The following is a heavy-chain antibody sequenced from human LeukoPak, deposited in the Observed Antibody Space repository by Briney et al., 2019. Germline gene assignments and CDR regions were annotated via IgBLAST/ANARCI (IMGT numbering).Heavy chain of an antibody. CDR2: ISGSGGST. CDR1: GFTFSTYA. V-gene: IGHV3-23*01. CDR3: AKDLSSAITSALVLDV. D-gene: IGHD3-22*01. J-gene: IGHJ6*02. Sequence: GGSLRLSRAASGFTFSTYAMSWVSQTPGKGLEWISAISGSGGSTYYADSVKGRFTISRDNSKNTLYLQMNSLRAEDTALYYCAKDLSSAITSALVLDVWGQGTTVTVS.